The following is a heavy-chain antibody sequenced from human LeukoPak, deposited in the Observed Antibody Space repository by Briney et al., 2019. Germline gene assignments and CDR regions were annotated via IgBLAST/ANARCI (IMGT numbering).Heavy chain of an antibody. V-gene: IGHV1-69*13. J-gene: IGHJ3*02. CDR3: ARVKSSSVDAFDI. CDR1: GGTFSSYA. D-gene: IGHD1-26*01. CDR2: IIPIFGAA. Sequence: GASVKVSVMASGGTFSSYAISWVRQAPGQGLEWMGGIIPIFGAANYAQKFQGRVTITADESTSTAYMELSSLRSEDTAVYYCARVKSSSVDAFDILRQRTMVTVSS.